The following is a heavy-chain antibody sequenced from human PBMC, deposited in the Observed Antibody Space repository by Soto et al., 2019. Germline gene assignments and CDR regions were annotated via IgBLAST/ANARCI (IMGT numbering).Heavy chain of an antibody. D-gene: IGHD2-2*02. CDR3: AREYCSSSSCHRATVAPMDV. CDR2: ISSSSSYI. Sequence: PGGSLRLSCAASGFTFSSYSMNWVRQAPGKGLEWVSSISSSSSYIYYADSVKGRFTISRDNAKNSLYLQMNSLRAEDTAVYYCAREYCSSSSCHRATVAPMDVWGQGTKVTVSS. V-gene: IGHV3-21*01. CDR1: GFTFSSYS. J-gene: IGHJ6*02.